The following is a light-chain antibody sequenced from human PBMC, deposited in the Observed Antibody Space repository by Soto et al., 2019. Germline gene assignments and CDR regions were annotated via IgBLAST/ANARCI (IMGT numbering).Light chain of an antibody. V-gene: IGLV2-8*01. Sequence: QSVLTQPPSASGSPGQSVTFSCTGTSSDVGTYDYVSWYQQYPGKAPKLLIYGVTRRPSGVPDRFSGSKSGNTAALTVSGLQAEDEAYYYCSSHAGRSMYVFGTGTKVTV. J-gene: IGLJ1*01. CDR3: SSHAGRSMYV. CDR2: GVT. CDR1: SSDVGTYDY.